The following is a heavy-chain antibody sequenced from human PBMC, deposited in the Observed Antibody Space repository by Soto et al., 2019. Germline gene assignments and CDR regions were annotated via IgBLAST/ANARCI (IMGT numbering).Heavy chain of an antibody. CDR1: GFTFDDYT. V-gene: IGHV3-43*01. CDR2: ISWDGGST. Sequence: GGSLRLSCAASGFTFDDYTMHWVRQAPGKGLEWVSLISWDGGSTYYADSVKGRFTISRDNSKNSLYLQMNSLRTEDTALYYCAKDISNPEYSGYDLYGMDVWGQGTTVTVSS. D-gene: IGHD5-12*01. J-gene: IGHJ6*02. CDR3: AKDISNPEYSGYDLYGMDV.